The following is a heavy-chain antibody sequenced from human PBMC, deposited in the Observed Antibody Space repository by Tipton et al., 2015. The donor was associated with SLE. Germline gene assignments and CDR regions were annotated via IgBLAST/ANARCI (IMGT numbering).Heavy chain of an antibody. CDR1: GFTFSSYW. J-gene: IGHJ4*02. CDR2: INSDGSST. D-gene: IGHD2-15*01. V-gene: IGHV3-74*01. Sequence: SLRLSCAASGFTFSSYWMHWVRQAPGKGLVWVSRINSDGSSTSYADSAKGRFTISRDNAKNTLYLQMNSLRAEDTAVYYCARGRSVLVFDYWGQGTLVTVSS. CDR3: ARGRSVLVFDY.